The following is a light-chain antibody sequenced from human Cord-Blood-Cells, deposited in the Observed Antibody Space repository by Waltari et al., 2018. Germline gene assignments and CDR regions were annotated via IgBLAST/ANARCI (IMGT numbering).Light chain of an antibody. Sequence: QSVLTQPPSVSGAPGQRVTISCTGSSSNIGAGYDVHWYQQLPGTVPKLLIYGNSNRPSGVPDRCAGSKSGTSASLAITGLQAEDEADYYCQSYDSSLSGVVFGGGTKLTVL. CDR1: SSNIGAGYD. J-gene: IGLJ2*01. V-gene: IGLV1-40*01. CDR2: GNS. CDR3: QSYDSSLSGVV.